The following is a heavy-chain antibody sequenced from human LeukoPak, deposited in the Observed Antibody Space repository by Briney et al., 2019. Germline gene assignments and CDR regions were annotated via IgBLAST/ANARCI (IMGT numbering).Heavy chain of an antibody. Sequence: SGGSLRLSCAASGFTFSDYAMHWVRQAPGKGLEWVAVISKDGSDKYYPDSVKGRFTISRDNSKNTLYLQMNSLRAEDTAVYYCAKLSGLVGARFDYWGQGTLVTVSS. CDR2: ISKDGSDK. CDR1: GFTFSDYA. D-gene: IGHD1-26*01. CDR3: AKLSGLVGARFDY. J-gene: IGHJ4*02. V-gene: IGHV3-30-3*02.